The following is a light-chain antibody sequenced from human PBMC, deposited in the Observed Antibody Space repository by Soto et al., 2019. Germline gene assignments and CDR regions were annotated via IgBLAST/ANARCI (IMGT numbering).Light chain of an antibody. CDR3: LLFYTDIRV. J-gene: IGLJ2*01. CDR1: TGAVTSGHY. CDR2: DTT. Sequence: QAVVTQEPSLTVSPGGTVTLTCGSSTGAVTSGHYPYWFQQKLGQAPRTLIYDTTNKHSWTPARFSGSLLGGKAALTLSGAQPEDEADYYCLLFYTDIRVFGGGTKLTVL. V-gene: IGLV7-46*01.